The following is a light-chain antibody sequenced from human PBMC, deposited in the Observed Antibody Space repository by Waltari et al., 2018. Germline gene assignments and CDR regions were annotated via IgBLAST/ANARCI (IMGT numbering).Light chain of an antibody. CDR1: SSDVGGYNY. J-gene: IGLJ2*01. V-gene: IGLV2-14*03. CDR3: SSYTSSSTVV. CDR2: DVS. Sequence: QSALTQPASVSGSPGQSIPISCTGTSSDVGGYNYVPWYQQHPARAPKLMIYDVSNRPSGVSNRFSGSKSGNTASLTISGPQAEDEADYYCSSYTSSSTVVFGGGTKLTVL.